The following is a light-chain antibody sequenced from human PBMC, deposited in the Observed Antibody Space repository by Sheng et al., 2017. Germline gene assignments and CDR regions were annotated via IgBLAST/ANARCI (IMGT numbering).Light chain of an antibody. CDR3: QQYYIYPWT. Sequence: DIQMTQSPAALSASIGDSVTITCRASESISSWLAWYQQKPGKAPKVLIYEASNLESGVPSRFSGSGSGTEFTLTISRLQPDDIATFYCQQYYIYPWTFGQGPKVGDQT. V-gene: IGKV1-5*03. CDR2: EAS. CDR1: ESISSW. J-gene: IGKJ1*01.